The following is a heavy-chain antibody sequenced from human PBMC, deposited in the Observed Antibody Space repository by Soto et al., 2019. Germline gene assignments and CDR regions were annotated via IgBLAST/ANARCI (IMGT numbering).Heavy chain of an antibody. CDR3: ARGCGGDCYRRYQNY. D-gene: IGHD2-21*02. CDR1: GGSINSGDYS. J-gene: IGHJ4*02. CDR2: INHSGST. V-gene: IGHV4-34*01. Sequence: SETLSLTCTVSGGSINSGDYSWTWIRQPPGKGLEWIGEINHSGSTNYNPSLKSRVTISVDTSKNQFSLKLSSVTAADTAVYYCARGCGGDCYRRYQNYWGQGTLVTVSS.